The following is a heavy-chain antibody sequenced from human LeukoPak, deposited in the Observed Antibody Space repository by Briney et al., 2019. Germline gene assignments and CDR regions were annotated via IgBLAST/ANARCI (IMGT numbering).Heavy chain of an antibody. CDR1: GFTFRSYW. Sequence: GGSLRLSCAVSGFTFRSYWMSWVRQAPGKGLEGVANIKQDGSEKYYVDSVKGRFTISRDNAKNSLYLQMNSLRAEDTAVYYCARRVVVRKLYYFDYWGQGTLVTVSS. CDR3: ARRVVVRKLYYFDY. J-gene: IGHJ4*02. V-gene: IGHV3-7*01. CDR2: IKQDGSEK. D-gene: IGHD3-22*01.